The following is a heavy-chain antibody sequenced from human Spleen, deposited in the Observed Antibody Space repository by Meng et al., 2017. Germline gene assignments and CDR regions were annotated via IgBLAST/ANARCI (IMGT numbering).Heavy chain of an antibody. V-gene: IGHV4-39*01. D-gene: IGHD1/OR15-1a*01. CDR1: GDSIRSSDSY. Sequence: QPQLRESGRGVTKPSGTLSLNCSGSGDSIRSSDSYWGWIRQSPGKGLEWIGSIGHSGFTYYTPSLESRVTVSVDMSRSQFSLELTSVTAADTAVYYCVRSRAWVRTGFDPWGQGTLVTVSS. J-gene: IGHJ5*02. CDR2: IGHSGFT. CDR3: VRSRAWVRTGFDP.